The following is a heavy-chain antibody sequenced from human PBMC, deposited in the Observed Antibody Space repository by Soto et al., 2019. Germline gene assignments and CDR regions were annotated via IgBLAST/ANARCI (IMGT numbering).Heavy chain of an antibody. D-gene: IGHD1-7*01. CDR3: ARGGKELFRGSGMDV. V-gene: IGHV1-69*01. CDR2: IITFFGAA. J-gene: IGHJ6*02. CDR1: GDKFSTYA. Sequence: QVQLVQSGAEVRKPGSSVRVACKASGDKFSTYAINWVRQVPGQGLEWLGGIITFFGAAMYAQKFQGRVTITADESATTAYMELSSLRSEDTAVYYCARGGKELFRGSGMDVWGQGTTVTVSS.